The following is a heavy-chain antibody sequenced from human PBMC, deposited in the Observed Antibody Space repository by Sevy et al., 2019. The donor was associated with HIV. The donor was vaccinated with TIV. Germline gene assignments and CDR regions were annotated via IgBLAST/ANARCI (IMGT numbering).Heavy chain of an antibody. J-gene: IGHJ4*02. D-gene: IGHD3-22*01. CDR1: GFNLSPYW. Sequence: GGSLRLSCVASGFNLSPYWMTWVRQAPGKGLEWVANIKQDGNGKYYVDSVKGRFTVSRDNAKNALYLQMYSLRVEDTAVVFCAGNAYHYDSNTYYPVYWGQGTRVTVSS. CDR3: AGNAYHYDSNTYYPVY. CDR2: IKQDGNGK. V-gene: IGHV3-7*01.